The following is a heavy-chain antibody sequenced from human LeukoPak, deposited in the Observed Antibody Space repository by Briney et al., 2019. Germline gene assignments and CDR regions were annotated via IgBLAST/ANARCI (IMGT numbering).Heavy chain of an antibody. CDR2: FNTDGGNT. CDR3: ARRGYTYAYDY. J-gene: IGHJ4*02. Sequence: GGSLRLSCAASGFTFRSSLMHWVRQAPGKGLEYVSSFNTDGGNTFYANSVKGRFTISRDNSKNTLYLQMGSLRAEDMAVYYCARRGYTYAYDYWGQGTLVTVSS. CDR1: GFTFRSSL. D-gene: IGHD5-18*01. V-gene: IGHV3-64*01.